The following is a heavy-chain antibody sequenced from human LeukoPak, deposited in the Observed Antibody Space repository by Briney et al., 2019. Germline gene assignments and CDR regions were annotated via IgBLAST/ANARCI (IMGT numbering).Heavy chain of an antibody. Sequence: GGSLRLSCAASGFTFSNYTMNWVRQAPGKGLEWVSSISSSSSYIYYADSAKGRFTISRDNAKNSLYLQMNSLRAEDTAVYYCARDVQMTTVLTLLGYWGQGTLVTVSS. V-gene: IGHV3-21*01. CDR1: GFTFSNYT. CDR3: ARDVQMTTVLTLLGY. D-gene: IGHD4-17*01. CDR2: ISSSSSYI. J-gene: IGHJ4*02.